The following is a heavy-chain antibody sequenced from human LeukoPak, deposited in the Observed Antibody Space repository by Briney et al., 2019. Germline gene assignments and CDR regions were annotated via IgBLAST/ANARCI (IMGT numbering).Heavy chain of an antibody. CDR3: ASTYYDFWSGFRYFDL. CDR2: IYHSGST. V-gene: IGHV4-30-2*01. Sequence: PSGTLSLTCAVSGGSISSGGYYWSWIRQPPGKGLEWIGYIYHSGSTYYNPSLKSRVTISVDRSKNQFSLKLSSVTAADTAVYYCASTYYDFWSGFRYFDLWGRGTLVTVSS. D-gene: IGHD3-3*01. CDR1: GGSISSGGYY. J-gene: IGHJ2*01.